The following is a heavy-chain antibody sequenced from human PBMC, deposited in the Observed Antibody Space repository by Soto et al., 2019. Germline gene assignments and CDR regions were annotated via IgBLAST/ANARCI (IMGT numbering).Heavy chain of an antibody. D-gene: IGHD1-26*01. Sequence: ASVKVSCKASGYTFTSYGISWVRQAPGQGLEWMGWISAYNGNTNYAQKLQGRVTMTTDTSTSTAYMELRSLRSDDTAVYYCASSPGIVGATYYTYWGQGTLVTVSS. CDR1: GYTFTSYG. CDR2: ISAYNGNT. V-gene: IGHV1-18*01. J-gene: IGHJ4*02. CDR3: ASSPGIVGATYYTY.